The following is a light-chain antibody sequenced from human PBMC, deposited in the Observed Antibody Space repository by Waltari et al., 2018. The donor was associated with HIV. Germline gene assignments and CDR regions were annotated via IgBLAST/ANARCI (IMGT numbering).Light chain of an antibody. V-gene: IGLV6-57*01. CDR1: SGSLTSNY. J-gene: IGLJ3*02. Sequence: NFMLTQPHSVSESSGKTVTISCTRTSGSLTSNYVQWFQRRPGGSPTTVIYEDDQRPSGVPGRFSGSIDSSSNSASLTISGLKPEDEADYYCQSSDRTNQVFGGGTKLTVL. CDR2: EDD. CDR3: QSSDRTNQV.